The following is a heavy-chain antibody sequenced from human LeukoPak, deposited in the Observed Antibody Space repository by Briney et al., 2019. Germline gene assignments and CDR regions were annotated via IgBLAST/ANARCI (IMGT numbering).Heavy chain of an antibody. D-gene: IGHD6-13*01. CDR3: ARGDSLTFLDAFDM. CDR1: GYTLTEIS. V-gene: IGHV1-24*01. J-gene: IGHJ3*02. Sequence: ASVKVSCKVSGYTLTEISMRWVRQAPGNGLEWMGGFNPEDGKTVYAQKFQGRVTMTEDTSTDTAYMELSSLRSEDTAVYYCARGDSLTFLDAFDMWGQGTMVTVSS. CDR2: FNPEDGKT.